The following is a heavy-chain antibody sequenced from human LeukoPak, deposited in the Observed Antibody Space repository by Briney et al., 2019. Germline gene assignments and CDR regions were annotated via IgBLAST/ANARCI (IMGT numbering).Heavy chain of an antibody. CDR2: ISGSGGST. J-gene: IGHJ4*02. V-gene: IGHV3-23*01. Sequence: GGSLRLSCAASGFTFSSYAMSWVRQAPGKGLEWVSAISGSGGSTYYADSVRGRFTISRDNSKNTLYLQMNSLRAEDTAVYYCAKDQVLWFGESGCSDYWGQGTLVTVSS. CDR1: GFTFSSYA. CDR3: AKDQVLWFGESGCSDY. D-gene: IGHD3-10*01.